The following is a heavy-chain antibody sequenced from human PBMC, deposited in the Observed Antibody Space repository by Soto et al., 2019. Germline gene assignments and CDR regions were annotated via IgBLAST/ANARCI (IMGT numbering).Heavy chain of an antibody. J-gene: IGHJ3*02. CDR3: ARDQYSSGSYARLGDDDALDI. V-gene: IGHV3-21*06. D-gene: IGHD6-19*01. CDR2: ISKSSSYI. CDR1: GFSFSSYK. Sequence: EVQLVESGGGLVKPGGSLRLSCAASGFSFSSYKMNWVRQAPGRGLERVSCISKSSSYIYYADSVKGRFTISRDNAKNSLYLQMNSLRAEDTAVYYCARDQYSSGSYARLGDDDALDIWGQGTMVTVSS.